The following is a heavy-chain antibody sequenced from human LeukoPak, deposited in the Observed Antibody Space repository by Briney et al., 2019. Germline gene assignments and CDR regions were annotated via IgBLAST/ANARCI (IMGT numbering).Heavy chain of an antibody. CDR2: VSGGGGTT. D-gene: IGHD6-13*01. CDR1: GSTFSSFA. Sequence: GGSLRLPCAASGSTFSSFAMSWVRQAPGKGLEWVSGVSGGGGTTSYADSVKGRFTVSRDNSKNTLYLQMNTLRAEDTAMYYCAKGMSSSWTYNYFDCWGQGTLVTVSS. CDR3: AKGMSSSWTYNYFDC. V-gene: IGHV3-23*01. J-gene: IGHJ4*02.